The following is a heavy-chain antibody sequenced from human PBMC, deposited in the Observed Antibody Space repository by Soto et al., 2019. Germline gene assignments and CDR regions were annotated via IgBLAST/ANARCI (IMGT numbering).Heavy chain of an antibody. CDR3: AKDPPGDFNYPHKRYYGMEV. J-gene: IGHJ6*02. D-gene: IGHD1-1*01. V-gene: IGHV3-30*18. CDR1: GFTFKNYG. CDR2: ISYDGHSK. Sequence: GGSLRLSCVGSGFTFKNYGIHWVRQAPGKGLEWVATISYDGHSKYYPDSVKGRITISRDDSESAVFLEIATLRPEDAAVYYCAKDPPGDFNYPHKRYYGMEVWGQGTTVTVSS.